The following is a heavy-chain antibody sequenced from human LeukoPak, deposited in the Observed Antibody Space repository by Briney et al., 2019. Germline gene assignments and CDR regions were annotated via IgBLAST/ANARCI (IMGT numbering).Heavy chain of an antibody. Sequence: PSETLSLTCTVSGGSISSYYMSWVRQAPGKGLEWVSVIHSGGSTYYADSVRGRFTISRDNSKNTLYLQMNSLRAEDTAVYYCARDNGLNWFDPWGQGTLVTVSS. V-gene: IGHV3-66*01. CDR3: ARDNGLNWFDP. CDR1: GGSISSYY. D-gene: IGHD2-8*01. J-gene: IGHJ5*02. CDR2: IHSGGST.